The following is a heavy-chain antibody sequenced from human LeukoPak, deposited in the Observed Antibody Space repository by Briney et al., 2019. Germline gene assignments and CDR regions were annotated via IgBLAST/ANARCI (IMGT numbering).Heavy chain of an antibody. CDR2: IYYSGST. CDR3: ARALPWLQLDY. CDR1: GGSISSYY. Sequence: SETLSLTCTVSGGSISSYYWSWIRQPPGKGLEWIGYIYYSGSTNYNPSLKSRVTISVDTSKNQFSLKLSSVTAADTAVYYCARALPWLQLDYWGQGTLVTVSS. J-gene: IGHJ4*02. D-gene: IGHD5-24*01. V-gene: IGHV4-59*01.